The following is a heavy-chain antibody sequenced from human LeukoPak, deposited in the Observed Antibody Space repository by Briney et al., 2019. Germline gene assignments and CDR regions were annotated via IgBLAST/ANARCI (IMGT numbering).Heavy chain of an antibody. CDR2: IIPIFGTA. Sequence: SVKVSCKASGGTFSSYAISWVRQAPGQGLEWMGGIIPIFGTANYAQKSQGRVTITADESTNTAYMELSSLRSEDTAVYYCAREICNSTSCYTYNWFDPWGQGTLVTVSS. CDR1: GGTFSSYA. J-gene: IGHJ5*02. D-gene: IGHD2-2*02. V-gene: IGHV1-69*13. CDR3: AREICNSTSCYTYNWFDP.